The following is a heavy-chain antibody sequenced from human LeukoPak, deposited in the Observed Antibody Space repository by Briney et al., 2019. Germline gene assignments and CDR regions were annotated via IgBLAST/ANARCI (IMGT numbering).Heavy chain of an antibody. Sequence: GGSLRLSCAASGFTFSSYAMSWVRQAPGKGLEWVSAISGSGGSTCYADSVKGRFTISRDNSKNTLYLQMNSLRAEDTAVYYCATTGGDYDAFDIWGQGTMVTVSS. D-gene: IGHD2-21*02. J-gene: IGHJ3*02. V-gene: IGHV3-23*01. CDR1: GFTFSSYA. CDR2: ISGSGGST. CDR3: ATTGGDYDAFDI.